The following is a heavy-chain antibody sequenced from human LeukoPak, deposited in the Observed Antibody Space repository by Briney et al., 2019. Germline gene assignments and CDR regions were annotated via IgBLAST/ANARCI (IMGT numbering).Heavy chain of an antibody. V-gene: IGHV3-48*03. CDR2: ISSSGSFI. CDR1: GFTFSTYE. J-gene: IGHJ3*02. CDR3: ARETLSANDAFDI. Sequence: GGSLRLSCAASGFTFSTYEMNWVRQAPGKGLEWVSYISSSGSFIYYADSRKGRFTISRDNAKNSLYLQMNSLRAEDTAVYYCARETLSANDAFDIWGQGTLVTVSS.